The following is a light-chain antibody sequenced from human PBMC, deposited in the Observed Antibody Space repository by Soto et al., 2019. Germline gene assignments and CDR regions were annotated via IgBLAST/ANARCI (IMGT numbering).Light chain of an antibody. J-gene: IGLJ2*01. CDR1: SSDVGGYNY. CDR2: DVS. V-gene: IGLV2-14*01. CDR3: SSYTSSSTVV. Sequence: QSALTQPASVSGSPGQSITISCTGTSSDVGGYNYVSWYQQHTGKAPKLMIYDVSNRPSGVSNRFSCFKSGKTASLTISGLQSDDEADYYCSSYTSSSTVVFGGGTSWPS.